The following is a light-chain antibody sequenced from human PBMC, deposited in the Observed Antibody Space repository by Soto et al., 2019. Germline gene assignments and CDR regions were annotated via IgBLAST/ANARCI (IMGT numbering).Light chain of an antibody. V-gene: IGKV1-9*01. CDR1: QGFSTY. J-gene: IGKJ2*01. Sequence: DIQLTQSPSFLSASVGDRVTITCRASQGFSTYLAWYQQKPGKAPNLLIYAASTLQSGVPSRFSGSGSGTEFTLTISSLQPEDFATYYCQQLNSYPNTFGQGTKLEMK. CDR3: QQLNSYPNT. CDR2: AAS.